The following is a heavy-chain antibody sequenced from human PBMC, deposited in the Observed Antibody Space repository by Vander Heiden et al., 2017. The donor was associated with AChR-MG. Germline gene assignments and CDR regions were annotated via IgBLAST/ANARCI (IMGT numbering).Heavy chain of an antibody. V-gene: IGHV3-33*01. CDR2: IWYDGSNK. J-gene: IGHJ3*02. D-gene: IGHD3-22*01. CDR3: ARAKYYYDSSGYYYDAFDI. CDR1: GFTFSRYG. Sequence: QVQLVESGGGVVQPGRSLRLSCAASGFTFSRYGLHWVRQAPGKGLEWVAVIWYDGSNKYYADSVKGRFTISRDNSKNTLYLQMNSLRAEDTAVYYCARAKYYYDSSGYYYDAFDIWGQGTMVTVSS.